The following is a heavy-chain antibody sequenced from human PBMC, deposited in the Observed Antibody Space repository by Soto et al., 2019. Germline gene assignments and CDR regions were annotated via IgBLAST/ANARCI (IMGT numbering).Heavy chain of an antibody. J-gene: IGHJ4*02. CDR2: IYYSGST. Sequence: SSETLSLTCTVSGGSISSGGYYWSWIRQHPGKGLEWIGYIYYSGSTYYNPSLKSRVTISVDTSKNKFSLKLSSVTAADTAVYYSSPGRSATNSTHSDFNYCAQGTLVTVSS. CDR3: SPGRSATNSTHSDFNY. V-gene: IGHV4-31*03. D-gene: IGHD2-2*01. CDR1: GGSISSGGYY.